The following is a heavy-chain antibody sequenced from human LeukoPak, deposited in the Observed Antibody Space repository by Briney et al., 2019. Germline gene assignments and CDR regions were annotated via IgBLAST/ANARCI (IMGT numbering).Heavy chain of an antibody. J-gene: IGHJ4*02. D-gene: IGHD4-17*01. V-gene: IGHV1-69*13. CDR2: IIPIFGIT. CDR3: AEGPHDHGDYVFF. CDR1: GDTFDRFA. Sequence: SLKVSCKASGDTFDRFAITWVRLAPGQGLDWMGRIIPIFGITHYAPHFQGRLTITADASTKTAYMELSSLKSDDTAVYYCAEGPHDHGDYVFFWGQGTLVTVTS.